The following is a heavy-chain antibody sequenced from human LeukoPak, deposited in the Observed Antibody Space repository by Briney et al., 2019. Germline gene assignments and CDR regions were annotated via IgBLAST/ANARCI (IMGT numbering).Heavy chain of an antibody. D-gene: IGHD2-8*01. J-gene: IGHJ3*02. CDR3: GRGGNGIDI. CDR1: GFTFSNYL. CDR2: INSDESNT. Sequence: PGGSLRLSCAASGFTFSNYLMHWVRQAPGKGLVWVSRINSDESNTNSYADSVKGRFTISRDNDKNTLYLQMNSLRAEDTAVYFCGRGGNGIDIWGQGTTVIVSS. V-gene: IGHV3-74*01.